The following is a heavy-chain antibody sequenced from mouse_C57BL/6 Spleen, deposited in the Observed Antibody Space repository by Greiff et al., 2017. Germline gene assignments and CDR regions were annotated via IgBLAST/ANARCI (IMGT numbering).Heavy chain of an antibody. Sequence: EVKLMESGGGLVQPGGSMKLSCVASGFTFSNYWMNWVRQSPEKGLEWVAQIRLKSDNYATHYAESVKGRFTISRDDSKSSVYLQMDNLRAEYTGIYYCTGPSNWDVDYWGQGTTLTVSS. D-gene: IGHD4-1*01. CDR1: GFTFSNYW. J-gene: IGHJ2*01. V-gene: IGHV6-3*01. CDR3: TGPSNWDVDY. CDR2: IRLKSDNYAT.